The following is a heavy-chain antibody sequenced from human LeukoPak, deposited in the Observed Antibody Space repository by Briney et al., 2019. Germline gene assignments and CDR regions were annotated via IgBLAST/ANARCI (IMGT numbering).Heavy chain of an antibody. V-gene: IGHV1-69*11. D-gene: IGHD4-11*01. CDR1: GYFFSKYG. CDR3: AKTTMAPDNWFDP. J-gene: IGHJ5*02. Sequence: SVKVSCKASGYFFSKYGINWVRQAPGQGLQWMGRIIPILGTANYAQKFQGRVTITTDESTSTAYMELSSLRSEDTAVYYCAKTTMAPDNWFDPWGQGTLVTVSS. CDR2: IIPILGTA.